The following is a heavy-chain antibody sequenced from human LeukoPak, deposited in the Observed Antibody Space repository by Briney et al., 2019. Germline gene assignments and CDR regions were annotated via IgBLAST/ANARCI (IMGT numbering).Heavy chain of an antibody. CDR2: IYYSGST. CDR3: ARTTEGGYTYDYFYYYYMDV. J-gene: IGHJ6*03. D-gene: IGHD5-18*01. CDR1: GGSISSYY. Sequence: PSETLSLTCTVSGGSISSYYWSWIRQPPGKGLEWIGYIYYSGSTNYNPSLKSRVTISVDTSKNQFSLKLSSVTAADTAVYYCARTTEGGYTYDYFYYYYMDVWGKGATVTISS. V-gene: IGHV4-59*01.